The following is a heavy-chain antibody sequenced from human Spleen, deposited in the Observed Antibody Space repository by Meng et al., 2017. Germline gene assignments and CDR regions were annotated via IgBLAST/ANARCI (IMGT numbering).Heavy chain of an antibody. V-gene: IGHV1-46*01. J-gene: IGHJ3*01. D-gene: IGHD5-18*01. CDR2: FNPRGGAT. CDR3: ARDKSRYSFGYLSDAFDV. Sequence: ASVKVSCKASAYTFTGYQMHWVRQAPGQGLQWMGRFNPRGGATIYAKKFQDRVTMARDTSTSTVYMELSSLTSADTAVYFCARDKSRYSFGYLSDAFDVWGQGTMVTVSS. CDR1: AYTFTGYQ.